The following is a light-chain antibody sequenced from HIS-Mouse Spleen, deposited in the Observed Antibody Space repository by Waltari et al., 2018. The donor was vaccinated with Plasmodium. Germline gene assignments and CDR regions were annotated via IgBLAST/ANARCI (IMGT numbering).Light chain of an antibody. J-gene: IGLJ2*01. Sequence: QSALTQPASVSGSPGQSITISCTGTSSDVGSSHLVSWYQHHPGKAPKLRIDEGSKRPSGVSKRFAGSKSGNTASRTISGLQAEDEADYYCCSYAGSSTLVFGGGTKLTVL. CDR1: SSDVGSSHL. CDR2: EGS. CDR3: CSYAGSSTLV. V-gene: IGLV2-23*01.